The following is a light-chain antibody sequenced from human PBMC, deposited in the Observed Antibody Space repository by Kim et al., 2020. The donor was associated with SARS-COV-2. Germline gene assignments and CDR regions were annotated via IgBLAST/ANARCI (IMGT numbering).Light chain of an antibody. CDR3: QSFDSSLSGVV. Sequence: QRVTSSCSESSSNFGAGYEVHWYQQLPGTAPKLLVYGNTDRPSGVPDRFSGSKSGTSASLAITGLQAEDEADYYCQSFDSSLSGVVFGGGTQLTVL. V-gene: IGLV1-40*01. CDR2: GNT. CDR1: SSNFGAGYE. J-gene: IGLJ2*01.